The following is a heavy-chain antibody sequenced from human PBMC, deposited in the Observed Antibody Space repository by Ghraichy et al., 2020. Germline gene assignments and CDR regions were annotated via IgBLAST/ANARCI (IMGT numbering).Heavy chain of an antibody. V-gene: IGHV3-53*01. CDR3: ARQPSKSYGYFDY. CDR2: IYSGGST. Sequence: GEALNISCAASGFTVSSNYMSWVRQAPGKGLEWVSVIYSGGSTYYADSVKGRFTISRDNSKNTLYLQMNSLRAEDTAVYYCARQPSKSYGYFDYWGQGTLVTVSS. D-gene: IGHD3-16*01. J-gene: IGHJ4*02. CDR1: GFTVSSNY.